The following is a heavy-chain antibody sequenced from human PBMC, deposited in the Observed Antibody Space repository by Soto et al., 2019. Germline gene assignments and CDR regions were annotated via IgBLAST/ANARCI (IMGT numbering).Heavy chain of an antibody. CDR1: GYTFTAYY. Sequence: QVQLVQSGAEVKEPGDSVRVSCEASGYTFTAYYIHWVRQAPGQGLEWMGWINPKFGDTTYAQDFQGRVSMTRDMSISTDYMELSRLTSDDTAIYYCARNMDYYYGPGSGNGHGFLGQGTTGTVFS. J-gene: IGHJ6*02. D-gene: IGHD3-10*01. CDR3: ARNMDYYYGPGSGNGHGF. CDR2: INPKFGDT. V-gene: IGHV1-2*02.